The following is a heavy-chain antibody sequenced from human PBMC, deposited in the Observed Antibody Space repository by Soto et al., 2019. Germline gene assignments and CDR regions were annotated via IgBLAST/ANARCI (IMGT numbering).Heavy chain of an antibody. CDR1: GYTFTNYD. D-gene: IGHD4-17*01. V-gene: IGHV1-8*01. J-gene: IGHJ4*02. CDR2: MNPKSGNT. Sequence: GSVKVSCKASGYTFTNYDINWVRQATGQGLEWMGWMNPKSGNTGYAQQFQGRVTMTRSTSITTAYMELSSLRSEDTAVYYCVRVYGEIDYWGQGTLVTVS. CDR3: VRVYGEIDY.